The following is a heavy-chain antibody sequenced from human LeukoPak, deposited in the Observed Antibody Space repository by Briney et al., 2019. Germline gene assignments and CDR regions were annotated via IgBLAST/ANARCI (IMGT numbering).Heavy chain of an antibody. CDR1: GYSFTNYW. D-gene: IGHD1-14*01. V-gene: IGHV5-51*01. CDR2: ISPGDSDT. J-gene: IGHJ3*02. CDR3: AKMGPGALTADAFDI. Sequence: GESLKISCKGSGYSFTNYWIGWVRQMPGKGLEWMGNISPGDSDTRYIPSFQGQFTISADKSITTAYLQWSSLKASDTAPYFCAKMGPGALTADAFDIWGQGTTVTVSS.